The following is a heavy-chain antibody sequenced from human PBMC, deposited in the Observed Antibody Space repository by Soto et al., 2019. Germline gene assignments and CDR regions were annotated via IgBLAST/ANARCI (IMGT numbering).Heavy chain of an antibody. V-gene: IGHV4-4*02. CDR1: GGCISSSNW. J-gene: IGHJ4*02. CDR2: IYHSGST. D-gene: IGHD3-22*01. Sequence: SETLALTCAVSGGCISSSNWWSWVRQPPGKGLEWIGEIYHSGSTNYNPSLKSRVTISVDKSKNQFSLKLSSVTAADTAVYYCARDRDYDSSGYGVYYFDYWGQGTLVT. CDR3: ARDRDYDSSGYGVYYFDY.